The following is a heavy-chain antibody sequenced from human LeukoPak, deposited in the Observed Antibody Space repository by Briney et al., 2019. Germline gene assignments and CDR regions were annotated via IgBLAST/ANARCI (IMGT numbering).Heavy chain of an antibody. Sequence: SETLSLTCAVSGGSISSNSYYWGWIRQPPGKGLEWIGSIYYSGSTYYNPSLKSRVTISVDTSKNQFSLKLSSVTAADTAVYYCARHVYDILTGYYLDYWGQGTLVTVSS. J-gene: IGHJ4*02. CDR1: GGSISSNSYY. CDR3: ARHVYDILTGYYLDY. D-gene: IGHD3-9*01. CDR2: IYYSGST. V-gene: IGHV4-39*01.